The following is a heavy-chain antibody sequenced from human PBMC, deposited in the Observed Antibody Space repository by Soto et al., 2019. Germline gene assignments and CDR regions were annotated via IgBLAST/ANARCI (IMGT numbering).Heavy chain of an antibody. CDR3: ARSGSWYLGYYFDY. Sequence: PSQPQSLTCTVSGGSISSGGYYWHWIHQPPGRGLAWIGYISNSGNTYYNPSLKSRVTISVDTSKNQFSLKLSSVTAADTAVYYRARSGSWYLGYYFDYWGKGTLVTVFS. CDR2: ISNSGNT. D-gene: IGHD6-13*01. V-gene: IGHV4-30-4*08. J-gene: IGHJ4*02. CDR1: GGSISSGGYY.